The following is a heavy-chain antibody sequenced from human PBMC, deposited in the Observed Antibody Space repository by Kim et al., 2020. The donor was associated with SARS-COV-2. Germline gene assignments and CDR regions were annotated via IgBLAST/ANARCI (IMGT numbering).Heavy chain of an antibody. CDR3: ARDGWFGESDDYNWFDP. CDR1: GGSISSYY. J-gene: IGHJ5*02. V-gene: IGHV4-59*01. Sequence: SETLSLTCTVSGGSISSYYWSWIRQPPGKGLEWIGYIYYSGSTNYNPSLKSRVTISVDTSKNQFSLKLSSVTAADTAVYYCARDGWFGESDDYNWFDPWGQGTLVTVSS. D-gene: IGHD3-10*01. CDR2: IYYSGST.